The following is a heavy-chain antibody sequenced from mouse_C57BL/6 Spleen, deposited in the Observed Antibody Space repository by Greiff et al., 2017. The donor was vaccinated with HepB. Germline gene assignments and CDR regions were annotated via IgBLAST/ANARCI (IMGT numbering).Heavy chain of an antibody. V-gene: IGHV3-1*01. J-gene: IGHJ3*01. CDR1: GYSITSGYD. CDR2: ISYSGST. Sequence: DVMLVESGPGMVKPSQSLSLTCTVTGYSITSGYDWHWIRHFPGNKLEWMGYISYSGSTNYNPSLKSRISITHDTSKNHFFLKLNSVTTEDTATYYCARGGEYDSAWFAYWGQGTLVTVSA. D-gene: IGHD2-4*01. CDR3: ARGGEYDSAWFAY.